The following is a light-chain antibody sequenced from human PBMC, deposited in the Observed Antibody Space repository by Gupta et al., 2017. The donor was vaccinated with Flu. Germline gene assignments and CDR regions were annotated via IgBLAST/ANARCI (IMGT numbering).Light chain of an antibody. CDR3: MQGSRWPWA. V-gene: IGKV2-30*01. J-gene: IGKJ1*01. Sequence: DVVMTQSPLSLPVTLGQPASISCRSSQSLVYSDGNIYLHWIQQRPGQSPRRLIYQVSHRESGVPDRFSGSGSCPDFTLKISRVEAEDVGVYYCMQGSRWPWAFGQGTKVEIK. CDR2: QVS. CDR1: QSLVYSDGNIY.